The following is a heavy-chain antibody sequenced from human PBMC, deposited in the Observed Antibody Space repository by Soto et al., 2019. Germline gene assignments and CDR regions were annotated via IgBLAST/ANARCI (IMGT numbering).Heavy chain of an antibody. CDR2: IYYSGST. Sequence: QVQLQESGPGLVKPSQTLYLTCTVYGGSISSGGYYWSWIRQHPGKGLEWLGYIYYSGSTYYNPSLKSRVTISVDTSKSQFSLKLSSVTAADKAVYYCARSCGVAAAGPFDYWGHGTLVTGSS. CDR1: GGSISSGGYY. CDR3: ARSCGVAAAGPFDY. V-gene: IGHV4-31*03. J-gene: IGHJ4*01. D-gene: IGHD6-13*01.